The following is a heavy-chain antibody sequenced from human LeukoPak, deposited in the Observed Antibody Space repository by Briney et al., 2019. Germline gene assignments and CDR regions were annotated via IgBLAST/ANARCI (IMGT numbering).Heavy chain of an antibody. J-gene: IGHJ5*02. Sequence: ASVTVSCKASGYTFTGYFMHWVRQAPGQGLEGMGWINPKSGATNYAQTFQGRVTMTRDTSISTAYMELSSLRSDDTAVFYCARDVTRGYYDSTVPWGQGTLVTVSS. CDR1: GYTFTGYF. D-gene: IGHD3-22*01. CDR2: INPKSGAT. V-gene: IGHV1-2*02. CDR3: ARDVTRGYYDSTVP.